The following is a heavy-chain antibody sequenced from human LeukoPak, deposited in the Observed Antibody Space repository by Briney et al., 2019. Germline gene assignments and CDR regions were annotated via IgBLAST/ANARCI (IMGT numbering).Heavy chain of an antibody. V-gene: IGHV3-23*01. CDR2: ISGSGGST. J-gene: IGHJ5*02. CDR3: ARDLVYCGGDCYPNWFDP. CDR1: GFTFSSYG. D-gene: IGHD2-21*02. Sequence: GGTLRLSCAASGFTFSSYGMSWVRQAPGKGLEWVSAISGSGGSTYYADSVKGRFTISRDNSKNTLYLQMNSLRAEDTAVYYCARDLVYCGGDCYPNWFDPWGQGTLVTVSS.